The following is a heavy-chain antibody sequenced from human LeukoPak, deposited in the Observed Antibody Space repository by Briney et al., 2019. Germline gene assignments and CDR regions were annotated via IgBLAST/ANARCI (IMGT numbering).Heavy chain of an antibody. CDR2: IKQDGSEK. CDR3: ANQQWLVQTGGFDN. Sequence: GGSLRLSCAASGFTFSSYWMSWVRQAPGKGLGWVANIKQDGSEKNYVDSVKGRFTISRDNAKNSLYLQMNSLRAEDTAVYYCANQQWLVQTGGFDNWGQGTLVTVS. CDR1: GFTFSSYW. J-gene: IGHJ4*02. D-gene: IGHD6-19*01. V-gene: IGHV3-7*01.